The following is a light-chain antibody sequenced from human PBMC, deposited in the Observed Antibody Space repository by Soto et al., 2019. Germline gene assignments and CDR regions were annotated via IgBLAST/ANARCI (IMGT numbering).Light chain of an antibody. CDR1: QGIGNN. CDR3: LQHNSYPFT. Sequence: DIQMTQSPSSLSTSVGDKVTITCRASQGIGNNLAWYQQKPGKAPKRLIYTAFNLKSGVPSRFSGSGSGTEFTLTISSLQPEDFATYYCLQHNSYPFTFGPGTKVDIK. J-gene: IGKJ3*01. V-gene: IGKV1-17*01. CDR2: TAF.